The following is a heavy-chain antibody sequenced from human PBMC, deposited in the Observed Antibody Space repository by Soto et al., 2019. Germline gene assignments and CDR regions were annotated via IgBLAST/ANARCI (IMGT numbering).Heavy chain of an antibody. J-gene: IGHJ5*02. CDR2: INHSGST. CDR3: ARGRQDDYVWGSYRRNWFDP. V-gene: IGHV4-34*01. D-gene: IGHD3-16*02. CDR1: GGSFSGYY. Sequence: QVQLQQWGAGLLKPSETLSLTCAVYGGSFSGYYWSWIRQPPRKGLEWIGEINHSGSTNYNPSLKSRVTISVDTSKNQFSLKLSSVTAADTAVYYCARGRQDDYVWGSYRRNWFDPWGQGTLVTVSS.